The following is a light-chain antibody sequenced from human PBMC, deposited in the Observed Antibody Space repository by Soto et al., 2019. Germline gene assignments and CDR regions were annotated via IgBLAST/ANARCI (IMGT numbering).Light chain of an antibody. CDR2: EVT. V-gene: IGLV2-8*01. Sequence: QSALTQPPSASGSPGQSVTISCTGTSSDVGAYNYVSWYQQHAGKAPKLVIYEVTKRPSGVPDRFSGSKSANTAPRTVSGLQAEGEADYYCSSFASSNTWVFGGGTKLTVL. J-gene: IGLJ3*02. CDR3: SSFASSNTWV. CDR1: SSDVGAYNY.